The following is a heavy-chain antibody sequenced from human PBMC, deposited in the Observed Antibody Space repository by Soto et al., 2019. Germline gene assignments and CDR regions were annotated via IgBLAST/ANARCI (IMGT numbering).Heavy chain of an antibody. D-gene: IGHD2-21*02. CDR1: GGSISSYY. CDR2: IYYSGST. CDR3: AREGDPVWYYGMDV. V-gene: IGHV4-59*01. Sequence: QVQLQESGPGLVKPSETLSLTCTVSGGSISSYYWSWIRQPPGKGLEWIGYIYYSGSTNYNPSLKSRVTLSVDTSKNQFSLKRGSVTAADTAVYYCAREGDPVWYYGMDVWGQGTTVTVSS. J-gene: IGHJ6*02.